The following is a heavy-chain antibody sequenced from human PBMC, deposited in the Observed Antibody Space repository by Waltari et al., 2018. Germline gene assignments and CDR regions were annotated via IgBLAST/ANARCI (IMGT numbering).Heavy chain of an antibody. J-gene: IGHJ4*02. Sequence: QVQLVQSGAEVKKPGSSVKVSCKASGGPFSSYAISWVRQAPGQGLEWMGRISPILGIANYAQKFQGRVTITADKSTSTAYMELSSLRSEDTAVYYCARSGSSSTTDYWGQGTLVTVSS. D-gene: IGHD3-10*01. CDR2: ISPILGIA. CDR3: ARSGSSSTTDY. V-gene: IGHV1-69*04. CDR1: GGPFSSYA.